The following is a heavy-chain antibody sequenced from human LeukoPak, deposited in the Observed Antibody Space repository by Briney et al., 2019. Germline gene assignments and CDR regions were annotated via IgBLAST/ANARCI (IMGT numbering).Heavy chain of an antibody. Sequence: SETLSLTCTVSGYSISSGYYWGWIRQPPGKGLEWIGSIYHSGSTYYNPSLKSRVTISVDTSKNQFSLKLSSVAAADTAVYYCARAVGSGSFQTYYYYMDVWGKGTTVTISS. CDR2: IYHSGST. V-gene: IGHV4-38-2*02. J-gene: IGHJ6*03. D-gene: IGHD3-10*01. CDR1: GYSISSGYY. CDR3: ARAVGSGSFQTYYYYMDV.